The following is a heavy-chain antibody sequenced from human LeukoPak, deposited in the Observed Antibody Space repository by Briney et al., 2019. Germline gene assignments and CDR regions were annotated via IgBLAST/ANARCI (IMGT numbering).Heavy chain of an antibody. CDR2: IIPIFGTA. V-gene: IGHV1-69*01. Sequence: ASVKVSCKASGGTFSSYAISWVRQAPGQGLEWMGGIIPIFGTANYAQKFQGRVTITADESTSTAYMELSSLRSEDTVVYYCARDAQVAARLKGYNWFDPWGQGTLSPSPQ. J-gene: IGHJ5*02. CDR1: GGTFSSYA. CDR3: ARDAQVAARLKGYNWFDP. D-gene: IGHD6-6*01.